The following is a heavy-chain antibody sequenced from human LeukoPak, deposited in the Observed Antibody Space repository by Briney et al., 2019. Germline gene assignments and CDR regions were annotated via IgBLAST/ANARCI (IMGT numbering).Heavy chain of an antibody. J-gene: IGHJ4*02. CDR3: GRGFPPRRDYDSRGYYSYYFDY. D-gene: IGHD3-22*01. CDR1: GYTFTSYG. V-gene: IGHV1-18*01. Sequence: ASVKVSCKASGYTFTSYGISWVRQAPGQGLEWMGWISAYNGHTKYAQKFQGRVTMITDTSTSTAYMELRRLRSDDTAVYYCGRGFPPRRDYDSRGYYSYYFDYWGQGTLVTVSS. CDR2: ISAYNGHT.